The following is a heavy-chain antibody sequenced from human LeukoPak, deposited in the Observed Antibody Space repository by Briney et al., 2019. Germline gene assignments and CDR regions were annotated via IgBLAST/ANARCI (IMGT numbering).Heavy chain of an antibody. Sequence: GGSLRLSCTASGFTFSSYAMNWIRQAPGKGPEWISVISSSGSSTNYADPVRGRFTVSRDNAKNSLFLQMNRLRPEDSAVYYCARADSSSWFDYWGQGTLVTVSS. CDR1: GFTFSSYA. J-gene: IGHJ4*02. D-gene: IGHD3-22*01. V-gene: IGHV3-48*04. CDR2: ISSSGSST. CDR3: ARADSSSWFDY.